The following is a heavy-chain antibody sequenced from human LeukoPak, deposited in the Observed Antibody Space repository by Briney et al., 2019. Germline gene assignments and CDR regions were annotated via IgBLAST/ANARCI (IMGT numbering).Heavy chain of an antibody. CDR3: ARGLAAVSNYYFDY. D-gene: IGHD6-13*01. CDR1: GGSISGTYY. V-gene: IGHV4-61*01. Sequence: SETLSLTCTVSGGSISGTYYWSWIRQPPGKGLEWIGYIYYTGTTDSNPSLKSRVTISVDTSKNQFSLKLSSVTAADTAVYYCARGLAAVSNYYFDYWGQGTLVTVSS. J-gene: IGHJ4*02. CDR2: IYYTGTT.